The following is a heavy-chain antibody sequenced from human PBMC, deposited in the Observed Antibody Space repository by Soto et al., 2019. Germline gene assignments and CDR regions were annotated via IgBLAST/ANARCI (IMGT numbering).Heavy chain of an antibody. D-gene: IGHD6-13*01. CDR3: ARTRRLIAAVGIPFDP. V-gene: IGHV1-18*01. Sequence: QVQLVQSGAEVKKPGASVKVSCKASGYTFTSYVISWVRQAPGQGLEWMGWISAYNGNTNYAQKLQGRVTMTTDTSPSTAYMELRSLRSDDTAVYYCARTRRLIAAVGIPFDPWGQGTLVTVSS. J-gene: IGHJ5*02. CDR2: ISAYNGNT. CDR1: GYTFTSYV.